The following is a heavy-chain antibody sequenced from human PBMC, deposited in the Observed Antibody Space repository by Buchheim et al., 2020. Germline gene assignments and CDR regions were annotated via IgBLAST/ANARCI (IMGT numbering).Heavy chain of an antibody. Sequence: QVQLQESGPGLVKPSQTLSLTCTVSGGSISSGSYYWSWIRQPAGKGLEWIGRIHTSGSTSYNPSLKSRVTISADTSKNQFSLKLSSVTAADTAVYYCARDSVPGYCTDGSCYHHYYYSMDVWGQGTT. CDR1: GGSISSGSYY. J-gene: IGHJ6*02. D-gene: IGHD2-8*01. CDR3: ARDSVPGYCTDGSCYHHYYYSMDV. CDR2: IHTSGST. V-gene: IGHV4-61*02.